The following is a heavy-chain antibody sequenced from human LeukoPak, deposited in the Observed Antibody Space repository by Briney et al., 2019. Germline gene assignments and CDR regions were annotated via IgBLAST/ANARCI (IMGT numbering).Heavy chain of an antibody. V-gene: IGHV3-7*03. Sequence: GGSLRLSCAASGFTLSNHWMTWVRQVPGRGPEWVANVNRDGSETYYLDSVKGRFTISKDNAKNTLYLQMNSLRAEDTALYHCARNNGMDVWGQGTTVIVSS. CDR3: ARNNGMDV. J-gene: IGHJ6*02. CDR1: GFTLSNHW. CDR2: VNRDGSET.